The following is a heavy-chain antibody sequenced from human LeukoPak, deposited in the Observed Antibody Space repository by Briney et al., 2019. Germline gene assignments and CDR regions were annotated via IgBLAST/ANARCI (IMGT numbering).Heavy chain of an antibody. J-gene: IGHJ4*02. CDR2: INPNSGGT. CDR1: GYTFTSYY. Sequence: ASVKVSCKASGYTFTSYYMHWVRQAPGQGLEWMGWINPNSGGTNYAQKFQGRVTMTRDTSISTAHMELSRLRSDDTAVYYCASTTCSSTSCYTIRADYWGQGTLVTVSS. CDR3: ASTTCSSTSCYTIRADY. D-gene: IGHD2-2*02. V-gene: IGHV1-2*02.